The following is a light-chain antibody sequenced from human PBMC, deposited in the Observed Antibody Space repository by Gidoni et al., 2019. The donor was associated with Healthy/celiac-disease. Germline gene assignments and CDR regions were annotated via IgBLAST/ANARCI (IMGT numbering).Light chain of an antibody. CDR1: QGISNY. J-gene: IGKJ1*01. Sequence: IQITQSPSSLSASVGDRVTITCRASQGISNYLAWYQQKPGKVPKLLIYAASTLQSGVPSRFSGSGSGKDFTLNISSMKTEDVANYYCQKYNSAPLTFGQGTKVEIK. CDR2: AAS. V-gene: IGKV1-27*01. CDR3: QKYNSAPLT.